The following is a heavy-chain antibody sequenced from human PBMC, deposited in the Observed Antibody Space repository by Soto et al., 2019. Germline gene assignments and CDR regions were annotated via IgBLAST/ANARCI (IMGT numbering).Heavy chain of an antibody. CDR2: IRQDGSEK. CDR1: GFTFNSYA. J-gene: IGHJ4*01. Sequence: GGSLRLSCAASGFTFNSYAMSWVRQAPGKGLEWVGNIRQDGSEKNYVDSVKGRFTISRDNAKNSLYLQMNSLRAEDTAVYYCVREIGVGGGANHHDYCDPRSPVPVSA. CDR3: VREIGVGGGANHHDY. D-gene: IGHD2-2*01. V-gene: IGHV3-7*04.